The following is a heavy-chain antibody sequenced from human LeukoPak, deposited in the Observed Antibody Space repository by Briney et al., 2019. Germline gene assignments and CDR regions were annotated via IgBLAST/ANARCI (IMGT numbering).Heavy chain of an antibody. CDR3: ARAGIWDYSDSSGYHNAAFDI. Sequence: GASVEVSCNASGYTFTDYYMHWVRQAPGQGLEWMGWINPNIGGTNYAQKFQGRVTMTRDTSISTAYMELSRLRSDDTAVYYCARAGIWDYSDSSGYHNAAFDIWGQGTMVTVSS. J-gene: IGHJ3*02. V-gene: IGHV1-2*02. CDR2: INPNIGGT. CDR1: GYTFTDYY. D-gene: IGHD3-22*01.